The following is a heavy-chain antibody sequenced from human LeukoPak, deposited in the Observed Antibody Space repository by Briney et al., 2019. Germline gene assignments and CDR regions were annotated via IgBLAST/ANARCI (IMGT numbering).Heavy chain of an antibody. D-gene: IGHD3-22*01. J-gene: IGHJ5*02. Sequence: PGGAVPLSLPACGFTFSRYGLHGLGPARGKGREGVGAINGSGGSTYYADSVKGRFTVSRDNAENSLSLEMRSLRVEDTAVYYCARGTVSWRDDDPSGYNWFDPWGQGTLVSVSS. V-gene: IGHV3-21*06. CDR3: ARGTVSWRDDDPSGYNWFDP. CDR1: GFTFSRYG. CDR2: INGSGGST.